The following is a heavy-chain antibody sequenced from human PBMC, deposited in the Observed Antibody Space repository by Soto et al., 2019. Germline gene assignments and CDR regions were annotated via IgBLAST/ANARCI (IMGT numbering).Heavy chain of an antibody. Sequence: GGSLRLSCAVSGFTFSSYSFHWVRQAPGKGLEWVSYISTSSTNIYYADSVKGRFIISRDSVKNSLFLQMNSLRAEDTAVYYCATSTSTAPGYWGQGTLVTVSS. V-gene: IGHV3-48*01. CDR1: GFTFSSYS. CDR3: ATSTSTAPGY. CDR2: ISTSSTNI. D-gene: IGHD4-17*01. J-gene: IGHJ4*02.